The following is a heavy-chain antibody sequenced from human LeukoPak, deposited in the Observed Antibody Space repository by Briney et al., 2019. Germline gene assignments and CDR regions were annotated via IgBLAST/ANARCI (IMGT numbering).Heavy chain of an antibody. CDR1: GYTFSDYY. Sequence: ASVKVSCKASGYTFSDYYIHWVRQAPGQGLEWMGWINPNSGVTQYAQKFQGWVTMTRDTSISTAYMELSRLTPDDTAVYYCARMGDSGNYGFDIWGQGTMVTVSS. J-gene: IGHJ3*02. V-gene: IGHV1-2*04. D-gene: IGHD3-10*01. CDR2: INPNSGVT. CDR3: ARMGDSGNYGFDI.